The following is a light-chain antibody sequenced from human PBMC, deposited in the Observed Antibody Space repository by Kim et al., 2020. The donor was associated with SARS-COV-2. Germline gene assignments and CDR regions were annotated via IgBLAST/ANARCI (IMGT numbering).Light chain of an antibody. V-gene: IGLV1-40*01. Sequence: QRVTITCTGGRFHIGGRFDVHCYQHLPGAAPKLLIYNNNNRPSGVPERFSGSKSGTSASLAITGLQAEDEAVYYCQSYDSSLSASVFGGGTQLTVL. CDR1: RFHIGGRFD. CDR3: QSYDSSLSASV. J-gene: IGLJ7*01. CDR2: NNN.